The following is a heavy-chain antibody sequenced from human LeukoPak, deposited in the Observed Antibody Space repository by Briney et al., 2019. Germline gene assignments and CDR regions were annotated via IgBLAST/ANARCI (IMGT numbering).Heavy chain of an antibody. J-gene: IGHJ4*02. CDR3: ARRGTWTDVGFD. CDR1: GGSISSSDYY. V-gene: IGHV4-39*01. CDR2: ISYSGNT. Sequence: PSETLSLTCTVSGGSISSSDYYWEWIRQPPGKGLEWIGSISYSGNTYYNPSLKSRVTISADTSKNQFSLRLNSVTAADTAVYYCARRGTWTDVGFDWGQGTLVTVSS. D-gene: IGHD1-1*01.